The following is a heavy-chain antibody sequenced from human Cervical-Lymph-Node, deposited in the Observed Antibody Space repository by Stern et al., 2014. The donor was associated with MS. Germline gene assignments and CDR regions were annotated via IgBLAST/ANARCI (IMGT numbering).Heavy chain of an antibody. CDR2: IITKTGKS. D-gene: IGHD1-26*01. V-gene: IGHV7-4-1*02. CDR3: ARGGGSHSYTWEDY. J-gene: IGHJ4*02. CDR1: GYTFTSYA. Sequence: QMQLVQSGSELRKPGASVQVSCKASGYTFTSYALNWVRLAPGQGLEWMGWIITKTGKSTLAQCFTGRFDFSLDTSVSTAYLQINSLKSEDTAVYFCARGGGSHSYTWEDYWGQVTLVTVSS.